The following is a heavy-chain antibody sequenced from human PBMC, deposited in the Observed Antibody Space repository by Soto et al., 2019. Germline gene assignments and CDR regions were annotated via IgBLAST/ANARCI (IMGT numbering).Heavy chain of an antibody. D-gene: IGHD6-6*01. CDR2: IIPILGIA. CDR3: ASLNEYSSSGDAFDI. V-gene: IGHV1-69*02. Sequence: QVQLVQSGAEVKKPGSSVKVSCKASGGTFSSYTISWVRQAPGQGLEWMGRIIPILGIANYAQKFQGRVTITADKSTSTAYMELSSLRSEDTAVYYCASLNEYSSSGDAFDIWGQGTMVTDSS. J-gene: IGHJ3*02. CDR1: GGTFSSYT.